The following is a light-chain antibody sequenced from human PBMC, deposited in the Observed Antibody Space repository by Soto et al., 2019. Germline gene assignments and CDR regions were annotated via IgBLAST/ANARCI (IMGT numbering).Light chain of an antibody. CDR2: EVS. Sequence: QSALTQPASVSGSPGQSLTISCTGTSSDVGSYNYFSWYQQHPGKAPKLMIYEVSDRPSGISSRFSGSKSGDTASLTIPGLQTEDEADYYCSSYTSSSTLFGTGTKVTVL. V-gene: IGLV2-14*01. J-gene: IGLJ1*01. CDR3: SSYTSSSTL. CDR1: SSDVGSYNY.